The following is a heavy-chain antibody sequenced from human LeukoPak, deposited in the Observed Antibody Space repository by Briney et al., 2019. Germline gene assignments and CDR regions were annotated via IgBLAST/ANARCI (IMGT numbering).Heavy chain of an antibody. D-gene: IGHD3-10*01. Sequence: GGSLRLSCAASGFIFRNYGMNWVRQAPGKGLEWVSSISSSSSYIYYADSVKGRFTISRDNAKNSLYLQMNSLRAEDTAVYYCARGVRYYYGSGSYYTFDYRGQGTLVTVSS. J-gene: IGHJ4*02. CDR1: GFIFRNYG. CDR3: ARGVRYYYGSGSYYTFDY. V-gene: IGHV3-21*01. CDR2: ISSSSSYI.